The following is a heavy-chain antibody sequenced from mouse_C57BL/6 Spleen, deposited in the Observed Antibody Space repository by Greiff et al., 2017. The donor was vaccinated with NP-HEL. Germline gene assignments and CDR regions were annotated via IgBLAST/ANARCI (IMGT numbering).Heavy chain of an antibody. CDR3: AREELGRGAMDY. D-gene: IGHD4-1*01. V-gene: IGHV5-6*01. Sequence: EVKLVESGGDLVKPGGSLKLSCAASGFTFTSYGMSWVRQTPDKRLEWVATISSGGSYTYYPDSVKGRFTISRDNAKNTLYLQMSSLKSEDTAMYYCAREELGRGAMDYWGQGTSVTVSS. J-gene: IGHJ4*01. CDR2: ISSGGSYT. CDR1: GFTFTSYG.